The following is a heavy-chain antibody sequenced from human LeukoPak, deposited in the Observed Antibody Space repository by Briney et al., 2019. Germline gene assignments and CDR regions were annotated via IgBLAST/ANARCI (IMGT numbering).Heavy chain of an antibody. D-gene: IGHD7-27*01. Sequence: SETLSLTCTVSGGSISSYYWSWIRQPPGKGLEWIGYIYYTGSTNYNPSLKSRVTISVDTSKNQFSLKLGSVTAADTAVYYRARQGKTGGPWGYWGQGTLVTVSS. CDR2: IYYTGST. J-gene: IGHJ4*02. CDR1: GGSISSYY. V-gene: IGHV4-59*08. CDR3: ARQGKTGGPWGY.